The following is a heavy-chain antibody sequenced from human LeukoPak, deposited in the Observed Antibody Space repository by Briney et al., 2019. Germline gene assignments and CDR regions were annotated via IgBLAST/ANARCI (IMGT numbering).Heavy chain of an antibody. CDR3: ARGVAAAGTYHFDY. CDR1: GYTFTSYD. V-gene: IGHV1-8*03. CDR2: MNPNSGNT. J-gene: IGHJ4*02. D-gene: IGHD6-13*01. Sequence: ASVKVSCKASGYTFTSYDINWVRQATGQGLEWMGWMNPNSGNTGYAQKFQGRVTITRNTSISTAYMELSSLRSEDTAVYYCARGVAAAGTYHFDYWGQGTLITVSS.